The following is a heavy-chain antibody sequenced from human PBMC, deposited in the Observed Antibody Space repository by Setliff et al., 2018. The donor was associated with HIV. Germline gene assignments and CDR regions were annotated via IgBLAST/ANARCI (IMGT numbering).Heavy chain of an antibody. J-gene: IGHJ4*02. CDR2: INHSGST. Sequence: PSETLSLTCAAYGGSFSGYYWSWIRQPPGKGLEWIGEINHSGSTNYNPSLKSRVTISVDTSKNQFSLKLSSVTAADTAVYYCARAERPYCSGGSCYEVDYWGQGTLVTVSS. D-gene: IGHD2-15*01. CDR1: GGSFSGYY. CDR3: ARAERPYCSGGSCYEVDY. V-gene: IGHV4-34*01.